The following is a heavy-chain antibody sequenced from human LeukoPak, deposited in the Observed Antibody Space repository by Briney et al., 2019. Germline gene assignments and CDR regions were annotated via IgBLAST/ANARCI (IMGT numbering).Heavy chain of an antibody. CDR2: IYYSGST. Sequence: SSETLSLTCTVSGASISSSDYYWGWIRQPPGMGLEWIGSIYYSGSTYYNPSLKSRVTISVDTSKNQFSLQLNSVTPEDTAVYYCARSIAVAGTDYWGQGTLVTVSS. V-gene: IGHV4-39*07. D-gene: IGHD6-19*01. CDR3: ARSIAVAGTDY. CDR1: GASISSSDYY. J-gene: IGHJ4*02.